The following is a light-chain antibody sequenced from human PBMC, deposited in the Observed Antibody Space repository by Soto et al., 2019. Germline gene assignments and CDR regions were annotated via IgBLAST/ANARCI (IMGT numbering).Light chain of an antibody. CDR3: QQIYTIPLT. CDR1: QSISSY. V-gene: IGKV1-39*01. Sequence: DIQMTQSPSSLSASVGGRVTITCRASQSISSYLNWYQQKPGKAPKFLIYAASSLQSGVPSRFSGSGSGTDFTLTISSLQPEDFASYYCQQIYTIPLTFGGGTKVDIK. CDR2: AAS. J-gene: IGKJ4*01.